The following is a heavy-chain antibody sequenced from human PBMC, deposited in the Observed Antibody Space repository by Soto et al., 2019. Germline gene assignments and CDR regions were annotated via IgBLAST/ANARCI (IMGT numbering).Heavy chain of an antibody. CDR1: GGTFSSYA. D-gene: IGHD3-3*01. CDR3: ARDLINHSFGVVISWGWFDP. J-gene: IGHJ5*02. V-gene: IGHV1-69*06. Sequence: QVQLVQSGAEVQKPGSSVKVSCKASGGTFSSYAISWVRQAPGQGLEWMGGIIPIFGTANYAQKFQGRVTITADKSTSTAYMELSSLRSEDTAVYYCARDLINHSFGVVISWGWFDPWGQGTLVTVSS. CDR2: IIPIFGTA.